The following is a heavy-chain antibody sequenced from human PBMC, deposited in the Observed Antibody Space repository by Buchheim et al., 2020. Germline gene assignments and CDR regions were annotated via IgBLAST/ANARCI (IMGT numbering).Heavy chain of an antibody. CDR2: ISYDGSNK. J-gene: IGHJ4*02. CDR3: ARDRSLYYDFWSGWEGTHFDY. V-gene: IGHV3-30*04. CDR1: GFTFSSYA. Sequence: QVQLVESGGGVVQPGRSLRLSCAASGFTFSSYAMHWVRQAPGKGLEWVAVISYDGSNKYYADSVKGRFTISRDNSKNTLYLQMNSLRAEDTAVYYCARDRSLYYDFWSGWEGTHFDYWGQGTL. D-gene: IGHD3-3*01.